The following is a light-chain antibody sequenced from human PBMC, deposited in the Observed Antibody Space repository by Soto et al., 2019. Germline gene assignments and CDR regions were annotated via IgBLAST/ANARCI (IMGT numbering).Light chain of an antibody. Sequence: EIVMTQSPATLSVSPGERATLSCRASQSVSRNLAWYQQKPGQAPRLLIYDASARATGIPTRFSGSGSGTEFALTISSLQSEDFAVYYCQQYNNWPPYTFGQGTKLEIK. CDR2: DAS. CDR3: QQYNNWPPYT. J-gene: IGKJ2*01. CDR1: QSVSRN. V-gene: IGKV3-15*01.